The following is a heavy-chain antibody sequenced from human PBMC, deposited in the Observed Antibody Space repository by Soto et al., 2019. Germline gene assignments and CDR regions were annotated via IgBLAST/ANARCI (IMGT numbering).Heavy chain of an antibody. CDR1: GFTFSSYG. D-gene: IGHD2-15*01. J-gene: IGHJ4*02. Sequence: RGSLRLSSAASGFTFSSYGMHWVRQAPGKGLEWVAVRWYDGSNKYYADSVKGRFTISRDNSKNTLFLQMNSLRAVDTVVYYCARDGYCSGGSCYSVPVFDYWGQGT. V-gene: IGHV3-33*01. CDR3: ARDGYCSGGSCYSVPVFDY. CDR2: RWYDGSNK.